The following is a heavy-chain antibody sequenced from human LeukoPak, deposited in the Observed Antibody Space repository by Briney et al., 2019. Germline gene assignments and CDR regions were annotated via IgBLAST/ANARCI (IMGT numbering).Heavy chain of an antibody. CDR3: ARDREISARPGGWFDP. CDR1: GGTINNFA. CDR2: LSPVLA. D-gene: IGHD6-6*01. Sequence: ASVKVSCKVAGGTINNFAISWVRQAPGQGLEWMGGLSPVLATYAQKFQGRVTITADESTDTVYMELGSLTSEDTAAYFCARDREISARPGGWFDPWGQGTLVTVSS. V-gene: IGHV1-69*13. J-gene: IGHJ5*02.